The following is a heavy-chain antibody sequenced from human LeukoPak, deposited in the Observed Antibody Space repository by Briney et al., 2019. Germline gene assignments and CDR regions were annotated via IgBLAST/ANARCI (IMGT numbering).Heavy chain of an antibody. J-gene: IGHJ4*02. D-gene: IGHD5-12*01. Sequence: PGGSLRLSCTASGFTFADYAMSWFRQAPGKGLEWIGFIRSKAYGGTTEYAASVKGRITISRDDSKSIASLQMNSLKTEDTAVYYCTRGSGYNQVDFVDYWGQGTLVTVSS. CDR3: TRGSGYNQVDFVDY. V-gene: IGHV3-49*03. CDR2: IRSKAYGGTT. CDR1: GFTFADYA.